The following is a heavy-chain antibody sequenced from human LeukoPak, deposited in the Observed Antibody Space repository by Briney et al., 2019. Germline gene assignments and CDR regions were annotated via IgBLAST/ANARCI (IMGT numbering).Heavy chain of an antibody. J-gene: IGHJ5*02. CDR2: ISAYNGNT. D-gene: IGHD2-15*01. V-gene: IGHV1-18*01. CDR3: ARDTPPRYCSGGSCYRPNWFDP. Sequence: ASVQVSCKASGYTFTSYGISWLRQAPGQGLEWMGWISAYNGNTNYAQKLQGRVTMTTDTSTSTAYMELRSPRSDDTAVYYCARDTPPRYCSGGSCYRPNWFDPWGQGTLVTVSS. CDR1: GYTFTSYG.